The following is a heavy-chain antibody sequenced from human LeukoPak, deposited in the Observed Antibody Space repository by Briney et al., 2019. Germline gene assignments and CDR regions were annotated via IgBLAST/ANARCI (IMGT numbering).Heavy chain of an antibody. D-gene: IGHD3-22*01. CDR2: IYYSGST. V-gene: IGHV4-59*01. Sequence: SETLSLTCTVSGGSISGYYWSWIRQPPGKGLEWIGYIYYSGSTNYNPSLKSRVTISVDTSKNQFSLKLSSVTAADTAVYYCARARESSSGYYPPLPDYWGQGTLVTVSS. J-gene: IGHJ4*02. CDR3: ARARESSSGYYPPLPDY. CDR1: GGSISGYY.